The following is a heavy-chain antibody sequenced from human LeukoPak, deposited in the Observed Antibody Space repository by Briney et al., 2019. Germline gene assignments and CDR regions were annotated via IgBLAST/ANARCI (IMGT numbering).Heavy chain of an antibody. CDR1: GYTFTSYY. Sequence: ASVKVSCKASGYTFTSYYMHWVRQAPGQGLEWMGIINPSGGSTSYAQKFQGRVTMTRDTSTSTVYMELSSLRSEDTAVYYCARVRNGIRTASGFDPWGQGTLVTVSS. CDR3: ARVRNGIRTASGFDP. CDR2: INPSGGST. V-gene: IGHV1-46*01. J-gene: IGHJ5*02. D-gene: IGHD1-14*01.